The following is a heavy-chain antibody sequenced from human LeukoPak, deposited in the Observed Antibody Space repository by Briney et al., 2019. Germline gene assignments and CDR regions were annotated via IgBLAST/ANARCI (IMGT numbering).Heavy chain of an antibody. J-gene: IGHJ6*02. CDR3: ARDLWAGYYYYYYGMDV. V-gene: IGHV3-48*03. CDR1: GFTFSSYE. CDR2: ISSSGSTI. Sequence: PGGSLRLSCAASGFTFSSYEMNWVRQAPGKGLEWVSYISSSGSTIYYADSVKGRFTISRDNAKNSLYLQMNSLRAEDTVVYYCARDLWAGYYYYYYGMDVWGQGTTVTVSS. D-gene: IGHD6-19*01.